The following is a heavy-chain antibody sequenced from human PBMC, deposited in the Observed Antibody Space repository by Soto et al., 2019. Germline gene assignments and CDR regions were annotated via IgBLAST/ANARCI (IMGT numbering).Heavy chain of an antibody. D-gene: IGHD2-21*01. CDR3: ARHIPYHGKDF. CDR1: GFTFSDHY. J-gene: IGHJ6*02. CDR2: IRNKVNSYTT. Sequence: EVQLVESGGGLVQPGGSLRLSCAASGFTFSDHYMDWVRQAPGKGLEWVGRIRNKVNSYTTEYAASVKGRITISRDDSKNSLYLQMNRLKTEDTAVYYCARHIPYHGKDFWGQGTTVTVSS. V-gene: IGHV3-72*01.